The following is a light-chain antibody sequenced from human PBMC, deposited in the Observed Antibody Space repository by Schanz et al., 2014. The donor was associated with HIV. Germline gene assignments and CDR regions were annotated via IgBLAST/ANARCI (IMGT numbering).Light chain of an antibody. V-gene: IGLV2-14*02. J-gene: IGLJ2*01. Sequence: QAALTQPASVSGSPGQSITISCTGTRNDVGTYNLVSWYQQHPGKAPQLMIYEVTKRPSGVSDRFSGSKSDNTASLTISGLQADDEADYYCCSYTSSSVVFGGGTKLTVL. CDR3: CSYTSSSVV. CDR2: EVT. CDR1: RNDVGTYNL.